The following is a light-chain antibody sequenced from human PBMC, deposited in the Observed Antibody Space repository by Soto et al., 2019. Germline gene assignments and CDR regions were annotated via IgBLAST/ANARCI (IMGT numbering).Light chain of an antibody. Sequence: EIVMPQSPATLSVSPGERATLSCRASQSVSSNLAWYQQKPGQAPRLLIYGASTRATGIPARFSGSGSGTEFTLTISGMQAEDFAVYYCQQYNNWPPWTFGQGTKVEIK. CDR3: QQYNNWPPWT. V-gene: IGKV3-15*01. CDR2: GAS. CDR1: QSVSSN. J-gene: IGKJ1*01.